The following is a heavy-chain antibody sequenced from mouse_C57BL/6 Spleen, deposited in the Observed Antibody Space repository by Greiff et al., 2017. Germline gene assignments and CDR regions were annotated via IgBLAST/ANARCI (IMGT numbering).Heavy chain of an antibody. CDR2: IRNKANGYTT. D-gene: IGHD2-4*01. Sequence: EVKLMESGGGLVQPGGSLSLSCAASGFTFTDYYMSWVRQPPGKALEWLGFIRNKANGYTTEYSASVKGRFTISRDNSQSILYLQMNALRAEDSATYYCARYLIGPCAMDYWGQGTSVTVSS. V-gene: IGHV7-3*01. J-gene: IGHJ4*01. CDR3: ARYLIGPCAMDY. CDR1: GFTFTDYY.